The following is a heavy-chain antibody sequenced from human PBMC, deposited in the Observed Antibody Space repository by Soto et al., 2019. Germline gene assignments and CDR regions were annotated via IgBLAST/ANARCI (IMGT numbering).Heavy chain of an antibody. CDR1: DSSIGSSSYY. V-gene: IGHV4-39*01. Sequence: SKNLSRTFTVYDSSIGSSSYYWGLMRQHPGKRLEWIGSIYYSGSTYYNPSLKSRVTISVDTSKNQFSLKLSSVTAADTAVYYCARGLITGSQYSGGWYYFDSWGQGTQVTVS. CDR2: IYYSGST. D-gene: IGHD1-26*01. J-gene: IGHJ4*02. CDR3: ARGLITGSQYSGGWYYFDS.